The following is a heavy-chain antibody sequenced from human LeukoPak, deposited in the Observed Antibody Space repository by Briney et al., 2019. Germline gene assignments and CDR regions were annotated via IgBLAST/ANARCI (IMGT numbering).Heavy chain of an antibody. CDR3: ARDNYYDSSGYYGTTDY. CDR2: ISSSSSYI. D-gene: IGHD3-22*01. Sequence: GSLRLSCAASGFTFGSYSMNWVRQAPGKGLEWVSSISSSSSYIYYADSVKGRFTISRDNAKNSLYLQMNSLRAEDAAVYYCARDNYYDSSGYYGTTDYWGQGTLVTVSS. CDR1: GFTFGSYS. J-gene: IGHJ4*02. V-gene: IGHV3-21*01.